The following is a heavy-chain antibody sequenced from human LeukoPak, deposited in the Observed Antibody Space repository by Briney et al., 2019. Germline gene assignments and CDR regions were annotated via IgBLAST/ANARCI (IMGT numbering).Heavy chain of an antibody. CDR1: GFTFSSYS. CDR3: ARERKDHTMVRGVIDY. D-gene: IGHD3-10*01. J-gene: IGHJ4*02. V-gene: IGHV3-21*01. Sequence: GGSLRLSCAASGFTFSSYSMNWVRQAPGKGLEWVSSISSSSYIYYADSVKGRFTISRDNAKNSLYLQMNSLRAEDTAVYYCARERKDHTMVRGVIDYWGQGTLVTVSS. CDR2: ISSSSYI.